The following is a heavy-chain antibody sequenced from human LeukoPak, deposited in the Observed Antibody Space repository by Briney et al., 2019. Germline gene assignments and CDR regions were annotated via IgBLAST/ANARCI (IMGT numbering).Heavy chain of an antibody. V-gene: IGHV4-59*01. CDR3: ARALFRYDTSGRSLHWYFDL. J-gene: IGHJ2*01. Sequence: SETLSLTCTVSGGSIGNYYWSWIRQPPGKGLEWIGYIYYNKNTNYNPSLKSRVTMSIDTSKKHFSLTLTSVTAADTAVYYCARALFRYDTSGRSLHWYFDLWGRGTLVTVSS. CDR1: GGSIGNYY. D-gene: IGHD3-22*01. CDR2: IYYNKNT.